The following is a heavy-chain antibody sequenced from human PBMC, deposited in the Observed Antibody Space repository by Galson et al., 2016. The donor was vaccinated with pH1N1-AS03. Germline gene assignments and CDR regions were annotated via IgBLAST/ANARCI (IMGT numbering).Heavy chain of an antibody. CDR3: ARDYIVGATRGAGTFDV. Sequence: SLRLSCAASGFTFSDFAMHWVRQAPGNGLDWVAVISYDGSNKYYEDSVKGRFTISRDSSKNTLYLQMNSLRPEDTAMYYCARDYIVGATRGAGTFDVWGHGTMVTVPS. V-gene: IGHV3-30-3*01. D-gene: IGHD1-26*01. J-gene: IGHJ3*01. CDR2: ISYDGSNK. CDR1: GFTFSDFA.